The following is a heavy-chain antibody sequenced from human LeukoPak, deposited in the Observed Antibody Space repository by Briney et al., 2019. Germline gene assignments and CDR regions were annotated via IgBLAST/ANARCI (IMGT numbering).Heavy chain of an antibody. CDR2: ISYDGSNK. D-gene: IGHD5-12*01. CDR1: GFTFSSYG. V-gene: IGHV3-30*03. J-gene: IGHJ6*03. Sequence: GGSLRLSCAASGFTFSSYGMHWVRQAPGKGLEWVAVISYDGSNKYYADSVKGRFTISRDNSKNTLYLQMNVLRAEDTAIYYCARVPVYSGFDFGYYYFYYMDVWGKGTTVTVSS. CDR3: ARVPVYSGFDFGYYYFYYMDV.